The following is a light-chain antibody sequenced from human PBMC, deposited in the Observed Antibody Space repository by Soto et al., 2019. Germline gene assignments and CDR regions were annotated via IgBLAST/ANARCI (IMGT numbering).Light chain of an antibody. V-gene: IGKV3-15*01. J-gene: IGKJ1*01. Sequence: FVLTQSPATLSLSPGERATLSCRASQSVSSNLAWYQQKPGQAPRLLIYGASTRATGIPARFSGSGSGTEFTLTISSLQSEDFAVYYCQQYNNWWTFGQGTKVDIK. CDR2: GAS. CDR3: QQYNNWWT. CDR1: QSVSSN.